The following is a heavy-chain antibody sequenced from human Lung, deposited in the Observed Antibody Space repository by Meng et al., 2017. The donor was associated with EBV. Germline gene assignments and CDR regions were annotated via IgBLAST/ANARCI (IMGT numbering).Heavy chain of an antibody. V-gene: IGHV4-30-4*01. J-gene: IGHJ4*02. Sequence: QLQGPGPGLVGPSQTPSLTCTVSGGSMSSGNYYWSWIRQPPGKGLEWIGYIHHSGSAYYNPSLKSRVSISVDTSKNQFSLNLNSMTAADTAVYYCASFDHIPRRNYFDYWGQGTLVTVSS. CDR1: GGSMSSGNYY. CDR2: IHHSGSA. CDR3: ASFDHIPRRNYFDY. D-gene: IGHD2-21*01.